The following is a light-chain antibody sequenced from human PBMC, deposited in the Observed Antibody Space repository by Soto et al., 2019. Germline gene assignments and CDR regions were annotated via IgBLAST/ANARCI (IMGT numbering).Light chain of an antibody. CDR2: YAS. J-gene: IGKJ1*01. CDR1: QSINRW. V-gene: IGKV1-5*01. CDR3: QQYNSWWT. Sequence: IQMTQSPSTLSASVGDRVTITCRASQSINRWLAWYQQRPGKAPRLLIYYASTLESGVPSRFSGSESGTEFTLTISGLQPDYFANYYCQQYNSWWTFGQGTKVEMK.